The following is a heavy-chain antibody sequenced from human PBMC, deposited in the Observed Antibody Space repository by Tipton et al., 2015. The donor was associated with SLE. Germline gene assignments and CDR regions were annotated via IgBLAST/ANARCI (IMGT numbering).Heavy chain of an antibody. V-gene: IGHV4-30-2*01. CDR3: ARGERD. CDR1: GGSISSGDYS. J-gene: IGHJ4*02. CDR2: TYHSGSS. Sequence: TLSLTCAVSGGSISSGDYSWSWIRQPPGKGLEWIGYTYHSGSSYYNSSLKSRVTISVDRSKNQFSLRLSSVTAADTAVYYCARGERDWGQGTLVTASS.